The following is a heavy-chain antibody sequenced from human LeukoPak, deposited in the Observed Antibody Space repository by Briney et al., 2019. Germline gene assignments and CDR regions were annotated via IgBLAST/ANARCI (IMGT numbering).Heavy chain of an antibody. V-gene: IGHV3-73*01. J-gene: IGHJ3*02. CDR2: IRSKTNNYAT. D-gene: IGHD5-24*01. Sequence: GGSLRLSCVASGFTFSGSAIHWVRQASGKGLESVGHIRSKTNNYATAYAASVKGRFTFSRDNSKNTLYLQINSLRAEDTAVYYCAKGRRATFRYDALHIWGQGTMVTVSS. CDR1: GFTFSGSA. CDR3: AKGRRATFRYDALHI.